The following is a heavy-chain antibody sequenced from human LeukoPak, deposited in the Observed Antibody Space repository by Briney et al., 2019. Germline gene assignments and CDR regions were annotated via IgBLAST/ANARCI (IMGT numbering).Heavy chain of an antibody. V-gene: IGHV1-8*01. CDR2: MNPNSGNT. CDR3: ARGDSRNYYYYMDV. D-gene: IGHD6-13*01. CDR1: GYTFTSYD. Sequence: GASVKVSCKASGYTFTSYDINWVRQATGQGLEWMGWMNPNSGNTGYAQKFQGRVTMIRNTSISTAYMELSSLRSEDTAVYYCARGDSRNYYYYMDVWGKGTTVTVSS. J-gene: IGHJ6*03.